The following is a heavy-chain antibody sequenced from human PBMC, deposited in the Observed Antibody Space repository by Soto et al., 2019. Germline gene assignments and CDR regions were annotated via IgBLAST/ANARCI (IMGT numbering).Heavy chain of an antibody. V-gene: IGHV3-33*01. CDR3: ARGRHCSSTSCYLYEGYYYYMDV. CDR2: IWYDGSNK. J-gene: IGHJ6*03. D-gene: IGHD2-2*01. Sequence: GGSLRLSCAASGFTFSSYGMHWVRQAPGKGLEWVAVIWYDGSNKYYADSVKGRFTISRDNSKNTLYLQINSLRAEDTAVYYCARGRHCSSTSCYLYEGYYYYMDVWGKGTTVTVSS. CDR1: GFTFSSYG.